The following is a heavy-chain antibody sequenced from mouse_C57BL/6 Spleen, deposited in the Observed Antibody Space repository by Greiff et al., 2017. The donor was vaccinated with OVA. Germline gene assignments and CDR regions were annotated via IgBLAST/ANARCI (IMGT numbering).Heavy chain of an antibody. CDR2: INPNYGTT. J-gene: IGHJ2*01. CDR1: GYSFTDYN. Sequence: EVKLVESGPELVKPGASVKISCKASGYSFTDYNMNWVKQSNGKSLEWIGEINPNYGTTSYNQKFKGKATLTVDQSSSTAYMQLNSLTSEDSAVYYCASPFYVSSWEFDYWGQGTTLTVSS. D-gene: IGHD1-1*01. CDR3: ASPFYVSSWEFDY. V-gene: IGHV1-39*01.